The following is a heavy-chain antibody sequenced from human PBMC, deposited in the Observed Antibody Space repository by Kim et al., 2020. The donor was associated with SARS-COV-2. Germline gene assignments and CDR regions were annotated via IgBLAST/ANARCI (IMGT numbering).Heavy chain of an antibody. V-gene: IGHV3-49*03. CDR1: GFTFGDYA. J-gene: IGHJ5*02. CDR3: TRAPAITMIPRWFDP. CDR2: IRSKAYGGTT. D-gene: IGHD3-22*01. Sequence: GGSLRLSCTASGFTFGDYAMSWFRQAPGKGLEWVGFIRSKAYGGTTEYAASVKGRFTISRDDSKSIAYLQMNSLKTEDTAVYYCTRAPAITMIPRWFDPWGQGTLVTVSS.